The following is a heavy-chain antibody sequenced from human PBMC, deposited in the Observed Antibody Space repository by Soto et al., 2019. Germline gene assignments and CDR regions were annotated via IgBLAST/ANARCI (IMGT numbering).Heavy chain of an antibody. CDR2: VSSDGSNK. CDR3: ASSIAVTGHFDY. Sequence: QVQLVESGGGVVQPGRSQRLSCAASGFIFSNNAFHWVRQAPGKGLEWVAVVSSDGSNKFYPDSVQGRFTISRDNSRNTLYLQMNSLRAEDTAVSYCASSIAVTGHFDYWGQGTLVTVSS. D-gene: IGHD6-19*01. CDR1: GFIFSNNA. J-gene: IGHJ4*02. V-gene: IGHV3-30-3*01.